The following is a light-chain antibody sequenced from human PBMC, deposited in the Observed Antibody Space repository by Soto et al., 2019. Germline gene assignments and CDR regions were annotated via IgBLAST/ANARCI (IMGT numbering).Light chain of an antibody. V-gene: IGLV4-69*01. J-gene: IGLJ2*01. Sequence: QLVLTQSPSASASLGASVKLTGTLSSGHSSYAIAWHQQQPEQGPRYLMKLNSDGSHSKGDGIPDRFSGSSSGAERYLTISSLQSEDEADYYCQTWGTGIHVVFGGGTKLTVL. CDR1: SGHSSYA. CDR3: QTWGTGIHVV. CDR2: LNSDGSH.